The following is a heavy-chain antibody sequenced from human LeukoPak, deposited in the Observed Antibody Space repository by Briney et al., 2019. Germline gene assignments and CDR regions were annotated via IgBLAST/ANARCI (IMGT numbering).Heavy chain of an antibody. CDR3: AKYFHPPVEGSSRRGNSLDY. CDR2: ISGSGGST. V-gene: IGHV3-23*01. J-gene: IGHJ4*02. CDR1: GFTFSNYA. Sequence: GGSLRLSCTASGFTFSNYAMSWVRQAPGEGLEWVSGISGSGGSTYYAGSVKGRFTISRDNSKNTLFLQMNSLRAEDTAVYYCAKYFHPPVEGSSRRGNSLDYWGQGILVTVSS. D-gene: IGHD3-9*01.